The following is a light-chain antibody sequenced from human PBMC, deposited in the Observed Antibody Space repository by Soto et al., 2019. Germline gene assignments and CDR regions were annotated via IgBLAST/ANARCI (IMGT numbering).Light chain of an antibody. CDR1: SSDIGGYNY. V-gene: IGLV2-14*01. CDR3: SSHRSSNALV. CDR2: GVT. Sequence: QSALTQPASVSGSPGQSITISCTGTSSDIGGYNYVSWYQQHPGKAPKLMIYGVTNRPSGVSNRFSGSKSGNTASLTISGIQSEDEANYYCSSHRSSNALVVGGGTKLTVL. J-gene: IGLJ3*02.